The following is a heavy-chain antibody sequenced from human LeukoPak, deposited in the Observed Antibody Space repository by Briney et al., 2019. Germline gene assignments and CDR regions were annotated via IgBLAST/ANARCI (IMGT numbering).Heavy chain of an antibody. CDR3: ARGRPVMEWELLPGDY. V-gene: IGHV1-8*01. CDR1: GYTFSSYD. D-gene: IGHD1-26*01. Sequence: GASVKVSCKASGYTFSSYDINWVRQATGQGLEWMGWMNPNSGNTGYAQKFQGRVTMTRNTSISTAYMELSSLRSEDTAVYYCARGRPVMEWELLPGDYWGQGTLVTVSS. CDR2: MNPNSGNT. J-gene: IGHJ4*02.